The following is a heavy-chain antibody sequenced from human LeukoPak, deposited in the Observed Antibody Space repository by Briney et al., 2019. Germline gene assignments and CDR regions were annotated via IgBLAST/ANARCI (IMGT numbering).Heavy chain of an antibody. J-gene: IGHJ4*02. CDR3: ARGKYLNPYYYDSSGSGFDY. D-gene: IGHD3-22*01. CDR2: ISAYNGNT. CDR1: GYTFTSYG. Sequence: GASVKVSCKASGYTFTSYGISWVRQAPGQGLEWMGWISAYNGNTNYAQKLQGRVTMTTDTSTSTAYMELRSLRSDDTAVYYCARGKYLNPYYYDSSGSGFDYWGQGTLVTVSS. V-gene: IGHV1-18*01.